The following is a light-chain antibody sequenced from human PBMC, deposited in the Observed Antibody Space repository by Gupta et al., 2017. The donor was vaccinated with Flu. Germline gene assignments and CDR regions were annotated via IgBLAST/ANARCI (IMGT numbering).Light chain of an antibody. CDR2: KAS. CDR3: QQDSDSPVT. CDR1: QGIRFW. J-gene: IGKJ4*01. V-gene: IGKV1-5*03. Sequence: PPTLSASVGDRGTITCRASQGIRFWVAWYQQKPGRAPQLLIYKASSVEDGVPSRFSGSGSGTEFTLTISDLQPDDFATYYCQQDSDSPVTFGGGTKL.